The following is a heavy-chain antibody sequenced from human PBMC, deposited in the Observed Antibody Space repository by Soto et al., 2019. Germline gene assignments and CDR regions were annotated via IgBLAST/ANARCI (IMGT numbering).Heavy chain of an antibody. V-gene: IGHV3-7*03. CDR1: GFTFSSYW. CDR3: ARDGSYYYDSSGYWSSENDAFDI. J-gene: IGHJ3*02. Sequence: HPGGSLRLSCAASGFTFSSYWMSWVRQAPGKGLEWVANIKQDGSEKYYVDSVKGRFTISRDNAKNSLYLQMNSLRAEDTAVYYCARDGSYYYDSSGYWSSENDAFDIWGQGTMVTVSS. CDR2: IKQDGSEK. D-gene: IGHD3-22*01.